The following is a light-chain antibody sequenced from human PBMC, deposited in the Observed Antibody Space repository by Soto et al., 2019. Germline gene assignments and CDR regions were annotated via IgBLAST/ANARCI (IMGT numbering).Light chain of an antibody. CDR2: DAS. J-gene: IGKJ2*01. CDR3: QQYDTSPIYT. Sequence: EIVLTQSPGTLSLSPGERASLSCRASQSVSSSYLAWYQQKPGQAPRLLIHDASSRATGIPDRFSGSGSGTDFTLTISRLEPEDFAVYYCQQYDTSPIYTFGQGTKLEIK. V-gene: IGKV3-20*01. CDR1: QSVSSSY.